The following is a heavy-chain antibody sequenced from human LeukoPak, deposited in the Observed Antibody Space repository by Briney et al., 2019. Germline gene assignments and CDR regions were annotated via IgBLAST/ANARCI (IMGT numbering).Heavy chain of an antibody. CDR2: ISAYNGNT. CDR3: ARAVEYSSSGYYYYGMDV. Sequence: ASVKVSCKASGYTFTSCGISWVRQAPGQGLEWMGWISAYNGNTNYAQKLQGRVTMTTDTSTSTAYMELRSLRSDDTAVYYCARAVEYSSSGYYYYGMDVWGQGTTVTVSS. D-gene: IGHD6-6*01. V-gene: IGHV1-18*01. CDR1: GYTFTSCG. J-gene: IGHJ6*02.